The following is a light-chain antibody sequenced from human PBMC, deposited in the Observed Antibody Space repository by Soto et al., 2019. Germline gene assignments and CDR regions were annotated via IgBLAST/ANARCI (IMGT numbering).Light chain of an antibody. CDR2: APS. V-gene: IGKV1-39*01. J-gene: IGKJ1*01. Sequence: DIQMTQSPSSLSASVGDRVTITCRASQSISSYLNWYQQKPGKAPKPLSYAPSSLQSEVPARFSGSGSGTDFTLTISSLQPEEFATYYCQPSYSTPQTFGQGTKVELK. CDR3: QPSYSTPQT. CDR1: QSISSY.